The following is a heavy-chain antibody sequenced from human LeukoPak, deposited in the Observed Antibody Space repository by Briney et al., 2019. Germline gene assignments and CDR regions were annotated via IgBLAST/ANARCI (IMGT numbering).Heavy chain of an antibody. CDR3: ARDGGYDSSGYYLNYFDY. D-gene: IGHD3-22*01. CDR1: GFTFNNFA. J-gene: IGHJ4*02. CDR2: IYSGGST. Sequence: GGALRLSCAASGFTFNNFALSWVRQAPGKGLEWVSIIYSGGSTYYADSVKGRFTISRDNSKNTLYLQMNSLRAEDTAVYYCARDGGYDSSGYYLNYFDYWGQGTLVTVSS. V-gene: IGHV3-66*01.